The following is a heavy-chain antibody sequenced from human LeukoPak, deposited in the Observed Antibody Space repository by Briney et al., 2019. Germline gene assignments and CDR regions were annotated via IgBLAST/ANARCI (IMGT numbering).Heavy chain of an antibody. J-gene: IGHJ4*02. D-gene: IGHD3-3*01. Sequence: SGPTLVKPTQTLTLTCTFSGFSLSTSGVGVGWIRQPPGKALGGLALIAWNEDKRYSPTLKSRLTITKDTSKNQVVLTMTNMDPVDTATYYCAHTVQPRFLEWLLSSYYFDYWGQGTLVTVSS. CDR1: GFSLSTSGVG. V-gene: IGHV2-5*01. CDR3: AHTVQPRFLEWLLSSYYFDY. CDR2: IAWNEDK.